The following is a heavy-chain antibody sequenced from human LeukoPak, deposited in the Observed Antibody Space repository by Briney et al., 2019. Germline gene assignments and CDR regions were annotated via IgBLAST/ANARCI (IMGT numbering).Heavy chain of an antibody. CDR3: ARVRWNHLNAFDY. CDR2: INPNSGGT. Sequence: ASVKVSCKASGYTFTGYYMHWVRQAPGQGLEWMGWINPNSGGTNYAQKFQGRVTMPRDTSISTAYMELSRLRSDDTAVYYCARVRWNHLNAFDYWGQGTLVTVSS. J-gene: IGHJ4*02. CDR1: GYTFTGYY. D-gene: IGHD4-23*01. V-gene: IGHV1-2*02.